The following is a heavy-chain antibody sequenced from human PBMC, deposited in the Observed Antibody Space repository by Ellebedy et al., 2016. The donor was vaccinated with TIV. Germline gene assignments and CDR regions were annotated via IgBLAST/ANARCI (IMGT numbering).Heavy chain of an antibody. CDR3: ARVQPGVVVITTDY. V-gene: IGHV3-21*01. Sequence: GESLKISCAASGFTFSSYSMNWVRQAPGKGLEWVSSISSSSSYIYYADSVKGRFTISRDNAKNSLYLQMNSLRAEDTAVYYCARVQPGVVVITTDYWGQGTLVTVSS. CDR1: GFTFSSYS. J-gene: IGHJ4*02. CDR2: ISSSSSYI. D-gene: IGHD3-22*01.